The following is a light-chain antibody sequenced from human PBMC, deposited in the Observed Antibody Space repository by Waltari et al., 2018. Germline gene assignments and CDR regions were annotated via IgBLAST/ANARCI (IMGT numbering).Light chain of an antibody. CDR2: VNSDGSH. CDR3: QIGRHGTWV. CDR1: SGHSSNV. V-gene: IGLV4-69*01. Sequence: QLVLTQSPSASASLGASVKLTCTLSSGHSSNVIAWHQQQAEKGPRYLMKVNSDGSHSKGEMFPVRFSGSIVGARRYLTISNLQSEEEADNYVQIGRHGTWVFGGGSKLTGL. J-gene: IGLJ3*02.